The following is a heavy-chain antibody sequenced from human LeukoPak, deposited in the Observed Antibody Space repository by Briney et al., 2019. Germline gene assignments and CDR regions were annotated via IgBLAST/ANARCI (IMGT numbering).Heavy chain of an antibody. Sequence: ASVKVSCKASGYTFTGYYMHWVRQAPGQGLEWMGWINPNSGGTNYAQKFQGRVTMTRDTSISTAYMELSRLRSDDTAVYYCARTLRSINYYYYYGMDVWGQGATVTVSS. CDR2: INPNSGGT. CDR3: ARTLRSINYYYYYGMDV. V-gene: IGHV1-2*02. CDR1: GYTFTGYY. J-gene: IGHJ6*02. D-gene: IGHD4-17*01.